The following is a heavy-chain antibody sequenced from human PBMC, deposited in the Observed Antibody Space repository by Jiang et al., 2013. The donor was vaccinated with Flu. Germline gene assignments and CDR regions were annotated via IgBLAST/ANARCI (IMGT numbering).Heavy chain of an antibody. CDR1: GFNFMFYG. D-gene: IGHD2-2*01. V-gene: IGHV3-30*02. CDR2: IWHDGSNK. Sequence: QLVESGGGVVQPGGSLRLSCAASGFNFMFYGMHWVRQAPGKGLEWVASIWHDGSNKYSADSVKGRFTISRDNSRNTLFLQMNSLRPEDTAVYYCATLRGSSFDTYLMDSWGQGTLVTVSS. J-gene: IGHJ4*02. CDR3: ATLRGSSFDTYLMDS.